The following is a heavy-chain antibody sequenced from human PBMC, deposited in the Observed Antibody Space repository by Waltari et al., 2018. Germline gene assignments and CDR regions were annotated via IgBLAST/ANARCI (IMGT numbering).Heavy chain of an antibody. Sequence: QVQLVQSGAEVKKPGSSVKVSCKASGGTFSSYAISWVRQAPGQGLEWMGRIIPIFGTANYAQKCQGRVTITADKSSSTAYMELGSLGSGDTAVYYGAGGGGGLPYYWGQGTLVTVSS. CDR2: IIPIFGTA. CDR1: GGTFSSYA. J-gene: IGHJ4*02. V-gene: IGHV1-69*08. D-gene: IGHD1-26*01. CDR3: AGGGGGLPYY.